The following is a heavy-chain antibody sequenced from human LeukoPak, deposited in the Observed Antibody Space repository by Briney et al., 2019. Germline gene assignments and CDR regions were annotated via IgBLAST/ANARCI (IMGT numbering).Heavy chain of an antibody. V-gene: IGHV3-7*01. J-gene: IGHJ4*02. D-gene: IGHD2-15*01. CDR3: AKEVGYCSGGACAEHFDH. CDR1: GFTFSNYW. CDR2: IKESGSEK. Sequence: GGSLRLSCAASGFTFSNYWMNWVRQAPGKGLEWVANIKESGSEKYYMDSVKGRFTISRDNAKDSLYLQMNSLRVEDTAVYYCAKEVGYCSGGACAEHFDHWGQGTLVTVSS.